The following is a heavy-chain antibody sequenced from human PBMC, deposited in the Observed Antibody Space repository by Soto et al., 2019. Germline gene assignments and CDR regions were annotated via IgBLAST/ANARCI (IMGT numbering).Heavy chain of an antibody. CDR3: ARDQGVVVTADNWFDP. CDR2: IFSSGST. D-gene: IGHD2-21*02. J-gene: IGHJ5*02. CDR1: GYSFTSYW. V-gene: IGHV4-4*07. Sequence: ESLKISCKGSGYSFTSYWISWVRQMPGKGLEWIGRIFSSGSTNYNPSLKGRITMSLDTSKNQFSLKLNSATATDTAVYFCARDQGVVVTADNWFDPWGQGILVTVSS.